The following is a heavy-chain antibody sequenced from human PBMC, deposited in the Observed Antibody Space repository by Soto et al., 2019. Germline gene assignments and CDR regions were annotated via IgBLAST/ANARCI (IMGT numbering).Heavy chain of an antibody. CDR3: ARGEQWLTNEDDYSYYGMDV. Sequence: QVQLVESGGGVVQPGRSLRLSCAASGFTFSSYAMHWVRQAPGKGLEWVAVISYDGSNKYYADSVKGRFTISRDNSKNTLYLQMNSLRAEDTAVYYCARGEQWLTNEDDYSYYGMDVWGQGTTVTVSS. CDR1: GFTFSSYA. D-gene: IGHD6-19*01. V-gene: IGHV3-30-3*01. CDR2: ISYDGSNK. J-gene: IGHJ6*02.